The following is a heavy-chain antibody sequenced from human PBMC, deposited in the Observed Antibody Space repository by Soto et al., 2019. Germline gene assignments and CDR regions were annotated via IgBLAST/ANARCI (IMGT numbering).Heavy chain of an antibody. J-gene: IGHJ4*02. Sequence: EVQLLESGGGLVQLGGSLRLSCGVSGFTFNDFEMNWVRQAPGKGPEWLAYIDGSGATKKYADSVRGRFTISRDNPNNSLFLQMSSLSAADTAIYYCARGFGRFNYWGQGTLVSVSS. V-gene: IGHV3-48*03. CDR3: ARGFGRFNY. D-gene: IGHD3-10*01. CDR2: IDGSGATK. CDR1: GFTFNDFE.